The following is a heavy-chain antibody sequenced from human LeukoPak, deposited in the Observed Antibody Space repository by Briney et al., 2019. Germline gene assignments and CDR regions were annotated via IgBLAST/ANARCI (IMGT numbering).Heavy chain of an antibody. D-gene: IGHD3-22*01. V-gene: IGHV3-23*01. CDR3: AKSRDYYDGSGYDY. CDR2: ISGSGGST. CDR1: GFTFSSYA. J-gene: IGHJ4*02. Sequence: GGSLRLSCAASGFTFSSYAMSWVRQAPGKGLEWVSAISGSGGSTHYADSVKGRFTISRDNSKNTVYLQMNSLRAEDTAVYYCAKSRDYYDGSGYDYWGQGTLVTVSS.